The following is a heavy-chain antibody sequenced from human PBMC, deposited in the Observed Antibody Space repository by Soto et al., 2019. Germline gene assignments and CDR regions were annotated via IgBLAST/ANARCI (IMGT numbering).Heavy chain of an antibody. CDR2: ISGNGNTI. CDR1: AFTFSDYY. J-gene: IGHJ4*02. V-gene: IGHV3-11*01. Sequence: PGGSLRLSCAASAFTFSDYYMGWIRQAPGKGLEWLSYISGNGNTIYYADSVKGQYTVSRDNAKNLLYLQINNLRAEDTAVYYCAKEIFAAAYAATSAFDLWGQGTLVTVSS. CDR3: AKEIFAAAYAATSAFDL. D-gene: IGHD2-8*01.